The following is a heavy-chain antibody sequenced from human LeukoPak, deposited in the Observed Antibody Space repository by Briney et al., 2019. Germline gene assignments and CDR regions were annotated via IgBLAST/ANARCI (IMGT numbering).Heavy chain of an antibody. D-gene: IGHD4-17*01. V-gene: IGHV4-61*09. CDR1: TDSLTYKTYY. Sequence: PSETLSLTCTVYTDSLTYKTYYWAWTRQPAGTGLDRTGHIFFSANTNYNPSIKGRVTISVYTSKNQFSLNLNSVTAADTAVYYCARGSRDYGDYIDYWGQGTLVTVSS. CDR3: ARGSRDYGDYIDY. CDR2: IFFSANT. J-gene: IGHJ4*02.